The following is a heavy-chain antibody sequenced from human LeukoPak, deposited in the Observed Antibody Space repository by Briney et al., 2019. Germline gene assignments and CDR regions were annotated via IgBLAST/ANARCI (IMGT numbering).Heavy chain of an antibody. CDR2: IIPNSGGT. Sequence: ASVKVSCKASGYTFTAYYIHWVRQAPGQGLEWMGRIIPNSGGTICAQRFQGTVTMTRDTSISTAYMELSSLASDDTAVYYCARGADYGGNQRDAYWGQGTLVTVSS. J-gene: IGHJ4*02. D-gene: IGHD4-23*01. CDR3: ARGADYGGNQRDAY. CDR1: GYTFTAYY. V-gene: IGHV1-2*06.